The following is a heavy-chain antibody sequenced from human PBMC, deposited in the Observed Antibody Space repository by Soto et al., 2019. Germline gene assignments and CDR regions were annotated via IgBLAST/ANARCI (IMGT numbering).Heavy chain of an antibody. CDR3: ARDLSTGAADYYFDY. D-gene: IGHD6-13*01. CDR2: ISYDGGDK. V-gene: IGHV3-30*03. J-gene: IGHJ4*02. Sequence: VGSLRLSCAASGFTFNNFAMHWVRQAPGKGLEWVAVISYDGGDKYYADSVKGRFTISRDNSKNTLSLQMNGLRAEDTAVYYCARDLSTGAADYYFDYWNQGALVTVSS. CDR1: GFTFNNFA.